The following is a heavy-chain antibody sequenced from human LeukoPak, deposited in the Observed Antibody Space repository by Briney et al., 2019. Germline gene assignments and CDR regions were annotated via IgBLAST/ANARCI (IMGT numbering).Heavy chain of an antibody. CDR2: IYYSGST. CDR1: GGSISSPNYY. Sequence: SETLSLTCTVSGGSISSPNYYWGWIRQPPGKGLDWIGSIYYSGSTYYNPPLKSRVAISVDTSKNQFSLKLSSVTAADTAIYYCQSRFLEWLLDYWGQGTLVTVSS. V-gene: IGHV4-39*01. J-gene: IGHJ4*02. D-gene: IGHD3-3*01. CDR3: QSRFLEWLLDY.